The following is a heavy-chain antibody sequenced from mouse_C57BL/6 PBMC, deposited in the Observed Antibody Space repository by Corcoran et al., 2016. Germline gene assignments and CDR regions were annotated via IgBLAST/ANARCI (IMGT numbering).Heavy chain of an antibody. V-gene: IGHV9-1*01. Sequence: QIQLVQSGPELKKPGETVKISCKASGYTFTEYTMHWVKKAPGKGIKWMGMRYTDTGEPTYAEEFKVRFAFSLETSSSTAYLQINNRKNDDTATYFCVLLYWGQGTTLTVSS. CDR1: GYTFTEYT. J-gene: IGHJ2*01. CDR2: RYTDTGEP. CDR3: VLLY.